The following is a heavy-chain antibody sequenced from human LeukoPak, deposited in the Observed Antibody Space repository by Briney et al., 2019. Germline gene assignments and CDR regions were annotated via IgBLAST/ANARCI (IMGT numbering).Heavy chain of an antibody. Sequence: ASVNVSCKASGYTFTTYYMHWVRQAPGQGLEWTGIINPNGGSTSYAQKFQGRVTMTRDMSTSTVYMELSSLRSEDTAVYYCTRGARRSASGDYFDYWGQGTLVTVSS. D-gene: IGHD6-25*01. J-gene: IGHJ4*02. CDR1: GYTFTTYY. CDR3: TRGARRSASGDYFDY. CDR2: INPNGGST. V-gene: IGHV1-46*01.